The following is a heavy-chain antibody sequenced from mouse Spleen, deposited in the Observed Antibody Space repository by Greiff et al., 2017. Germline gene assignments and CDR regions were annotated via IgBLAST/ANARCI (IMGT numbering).Heavy chain of an antibody. J-gene: IGHJ4*01. Sequence: VQLQQSGPGLVAPSQSLSITCTVSGFSLTSYGVDWVRQSPGKGLEWLGVIWGVGSTNYNSALKSRLSISKDNSKSQVFLKMNSLQTDDTAMYYCATSTTGYAMDYWGQGTSVTVSS. CDR2: IWGVGST. CDR1: GFSLTSYG. D-gene: IGHD1-1*01. V-gene: IGHV2-6*01. CDR3: ATSTTGYAMDY.